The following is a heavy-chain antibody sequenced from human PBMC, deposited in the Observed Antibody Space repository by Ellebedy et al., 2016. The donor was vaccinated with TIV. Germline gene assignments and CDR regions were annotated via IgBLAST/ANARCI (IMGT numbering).Heavy chain of an antibody. Sequence: GESLKISCAASGFGFSSHWMHWVRQVPGRGLVWVSGIADDGSRTQYAESVRGRFTVSRDNAKNMVYLQMNSLRVEDTAVYYCVRDRPHNWFDPWGHGTQVTVPP. CDR1: GFGFSSHW. J-gene: IGHJ5*02. CDR3: VRDRPHNWFDP. CDR2: IADDGSRT. V-gene: IGHV3-74*01.